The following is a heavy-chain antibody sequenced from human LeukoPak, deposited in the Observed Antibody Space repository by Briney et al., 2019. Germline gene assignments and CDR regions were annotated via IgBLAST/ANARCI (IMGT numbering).Heavy chain of an antibody. V-gene: IGHV4-59*01. CDR3: ARGGSTGTNLNWVDP. J-gene: IGHJ5*02. Sequence: SETLSLTCTVSGGSISSYYWSWIRQPPGKGLEWIGYIYYSGSTNYNPSLTSRVTISVDTSKNQFSLKLSSVTAADTAVYYCARGGSTGTNLNWVDPWGQGTLVTVSS. CDR2: IYYSGST. CDR1: GGSISSYY. D-gene: IGHD1-1*01.